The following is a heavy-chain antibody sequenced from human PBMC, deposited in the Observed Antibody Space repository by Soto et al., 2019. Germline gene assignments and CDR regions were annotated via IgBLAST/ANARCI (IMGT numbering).Heavy chain of an antibody. Sequence: QVQLVQSGAEVKKPGASVKVSCKASGYTFTSYYMHWVRQAPGQGLEWMGIINPSGGSTSYAQKFQGRVTMTRDTPTSTVYMELSSLRSEDTAVYYCARLSGYCISTSCYEDYYYGMDVWGQGTTVSVSS. CDR1: GYTFTSYY. CDR3: ARLSGYCISTSCYEDYYYGMDV. CDR2: INPSGGST. V-gene: IGHV1-46*01. D-gene: IGHD2-2*01. J-gene: IGHJ6*02.